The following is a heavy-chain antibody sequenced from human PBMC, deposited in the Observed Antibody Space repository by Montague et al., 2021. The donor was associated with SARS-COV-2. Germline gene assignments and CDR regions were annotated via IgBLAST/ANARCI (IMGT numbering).Heavy chain of an antibody. CDR2: IYYNGYT. CDR3: ARGGATYYYDTSGYVDAFDT. J-gene: IGHJ3*02. V-gene: IGHV4-59*01. D-gene: IGHD3-22*01. Sequence: SETLSLTCTVSGDSISTYYWSWIRQPPGKGLEWIGYIYYNGYTXXXPSXXXRATISVDTSKNQFSLRLSSVAAADTAVYFCARGGATYYYDTSGYVDAFDTWGQGTMVTVSS. CDR1: GDSISTYY.